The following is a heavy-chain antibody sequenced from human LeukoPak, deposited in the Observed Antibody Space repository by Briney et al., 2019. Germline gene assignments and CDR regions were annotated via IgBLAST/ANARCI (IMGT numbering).Heavy chain of an antibody. CDR3: AKDSYASGRPLHTFDV. D-gene: IGHD3-10*01. Sequence: PGGSLRLTCAACGCTFAFHAMTWVRPAPGRGLAWVYAISGSGASTHYADSVKGQFTISRDNSKNTLFLQMNSLRAEDTAIYYCAKDSYASGRPLHTFDVWGQGTMVTVSS. J-gene: IGHJ3*01. CDR2: ISGSGAST. CDR1: GCTFAFHA. V-gene: IGHV3-23*01.